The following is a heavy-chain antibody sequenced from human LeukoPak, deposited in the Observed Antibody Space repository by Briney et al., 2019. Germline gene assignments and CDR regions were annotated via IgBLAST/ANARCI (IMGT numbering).Heavy chain of an antibody. J-gene: IGHJ4*02. CDR1: GYTFTSYD. V-gene: IGHV1-8*01. CDR3: ARVGDVDTAMAGGFDY. D-gene: IGHD5-18*01. CDR2: MNPNSGNT. Sequence: GASVKVSCKASGYTFTSYDINWVRQATGQGLEWMGWMNPNSGNTGYAQKFQGRVTMTRNTSISTAYMELGSLRSEDTAVYYCARVGDVDTAMAGGFDYWGQGTLVTVSS.